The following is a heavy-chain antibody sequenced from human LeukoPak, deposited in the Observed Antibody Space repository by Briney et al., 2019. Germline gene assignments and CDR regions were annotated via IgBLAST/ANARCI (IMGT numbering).Heavy chain of an antibody. D-gene: IGHD4-17*01. CDR2: IIPILGIA. CDR3: ARGSIYGDWDDY. J-gene: IGHJ4*02. Sequence: ASVKVSCKASGGTFSSYAISWVRQAPGQGLERMGRIIPILGIANYAQKFQGRVTITADKSTSTAYMELSSLRSEDTAVYYCARGSIYGDWDDYWGQGTLVTVSS. V-gene: IGHV1-69*04. CDR1: GGTFSSYA.